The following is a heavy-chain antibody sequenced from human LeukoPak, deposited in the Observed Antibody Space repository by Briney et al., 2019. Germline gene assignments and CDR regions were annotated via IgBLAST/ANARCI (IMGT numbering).Heavy chain of an antibody. Sequence: ASVKVSCKASGYTFTGYYMHWVRQAPGQGLEWMGWINPNSGGTNYAQKFQGRVTITADESTSTAYMELSSLRSEDTAVYYRARGGYYYDSRGPFEGWFDPWGQGTLVTVSS. V-gene: IGHV1-2*02. CDR1: GYTFTGYY. D-gene: IGHD3-22*01. CDR2: INPNSGGT. CDR3: ARGGYYYDSRGPFEGWFDP. J-gene: IGHJ5*02.